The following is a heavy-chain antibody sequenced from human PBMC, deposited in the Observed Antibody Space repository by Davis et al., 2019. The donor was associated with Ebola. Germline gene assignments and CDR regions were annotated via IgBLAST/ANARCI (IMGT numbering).Heavy chain of an antibody. D-gene: IGHD3-3*01. CDR3: ARGYYDFWSGPQGGMDV. CDR2: IYYSGST. V-gene: IGHV4-59*08. J-gene: IGHJ6*02. CDR1: GGSISSYY. Sequence: GSLRLSCTVSGGSISSYYWSWIRQPPGKGLEWIGYIYYSGSTNYNPSLKSRVTISVDTSKNQFSLKLSSVTAADTAVYYCARGYYDFWSGPQGGMDVWGQGTTVTVSS.